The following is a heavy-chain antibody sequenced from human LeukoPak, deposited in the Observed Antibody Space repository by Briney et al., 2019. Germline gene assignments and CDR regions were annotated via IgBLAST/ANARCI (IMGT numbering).Heavy chain of an antibody. J-gene: IGHJ6*03. CDR2: IKSKTDGGTT. V-gene: IGHV3-15*01. CDR3: AKGARRFLEWLLDYYYYMDV. Sequence: GGSLRLSCAASGFTFSNAWMSWVRQAPGKGLEWVGRIKSKTDGGTTDYAAPVKGRFTISRDDSKNTLYLQMNSLKTEDTAVYYCAKGARRFLEWLLDYYYYMDVWGKGTTVTVSS. CDR1: GFTFSNAW. D-gene: IGHD3-3*01.